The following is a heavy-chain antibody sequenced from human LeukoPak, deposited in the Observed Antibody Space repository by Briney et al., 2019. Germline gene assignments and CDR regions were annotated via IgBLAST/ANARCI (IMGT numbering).Heavy chain of an antibody. Sequence: ASVKVSCKASGGTFSDYALNWVRQAPGQGLEWMGWINPNSGGTNYAQKFQGRVTMTRDTSISTAYMELSRLRSDDTAVYYCAREGRWYQDAFDIWGQGTMVTVSS. D-gene: IGHD2-15*01. V-gene: IGHV1-2*02. CDR2: INPNSGGT. CDR3: AREGRWYQDAFDI. CDR1: GGTFSDYA. J-gene: IGHJ3*02.